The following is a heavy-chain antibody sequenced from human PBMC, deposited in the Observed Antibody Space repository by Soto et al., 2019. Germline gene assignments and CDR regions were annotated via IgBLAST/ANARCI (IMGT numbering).Heavy chain of an antibody. D-gene: IGHD3-10*01. CDR1: GYSFTRYG. CDR2: INTYNGNT. J-gene: IGHJ5*02. V-gene: IGHV1-18*01. CDR3: AKDVRAIGGSENYGWFDP. Sequence: ASVKVSCKASGYSFTRYGIAWARQAPGQGLEWMGWINTYNGNTNYAQNLQGRVTLTTDTSTSTAYMELTSLRSNDTAVYYCAKDVRAIGGSENYGWFDPWGQGTLVTVSS.